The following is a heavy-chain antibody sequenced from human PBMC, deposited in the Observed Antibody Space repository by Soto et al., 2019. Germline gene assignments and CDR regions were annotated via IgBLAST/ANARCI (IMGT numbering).Heavy chain of an antibody. V-gene: IGHV4-34*01. D-gene: IGHD2-2*01. Sequence: QVQLQQWGAGLLKPSETLSLTCAVYGGSFSGYYWTWIRQSPEKGLEWIGEVNHSGTTYYNPSLKTRVTISVHTPKTQFSLKMSSVTAADTAVYYCARGIXYCSSINCYSSRRLRFD. CDR2: VNHSGTT. CDR1: GGSFSGYY. J-gene: IGHJ4*01. CDR3: ARGIXYCSSINCYSSRRLRFD.